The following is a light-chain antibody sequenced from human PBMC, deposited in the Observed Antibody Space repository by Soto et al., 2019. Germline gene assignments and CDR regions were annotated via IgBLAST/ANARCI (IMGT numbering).Light chain of an antibody. CDR3: AAWDDSLRGRV. CDR1: SSNVGVNF. Sequence: QSVLTQPRSASGTPGQGVTISGSGSSSNVGVNFVYWYQHLPGTAPKLLIYRNDQRPSGVPDRFSGSKSGTSSSLAISGLRYEDQADYYCAAWDDSLRGRVFGTGTKVTVL. CDR2: RND. J-gene: IGLJ1*01. V-gene: IGLV1-47*01.